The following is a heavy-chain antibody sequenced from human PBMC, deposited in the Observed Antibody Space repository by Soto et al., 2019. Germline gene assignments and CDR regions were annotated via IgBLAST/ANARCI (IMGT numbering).Heavy chain of an antibody. J-gene: IGHJ4*02. CDR3: AQRPRSGSYFVY. D-gene: IGHD3-10*01. V-gene: IGHV2-5*02. Sequence: SGPTLVNPAQTLTLTRTFSGFSLSTSGVGVVWIRQPPGKALEWLALIYWDDEKRYRPSLKSRLTITKDTSKNQVVLTMTNMDPVDTATYYCAQRPRSGSYFVYWGQGTQVTVSS. CDR1: GFSLSTSGVG. CDR2: IYWDDEK.